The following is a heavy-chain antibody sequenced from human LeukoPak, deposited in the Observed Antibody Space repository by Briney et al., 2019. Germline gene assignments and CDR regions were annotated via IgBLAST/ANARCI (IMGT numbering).Heavy chain of an antibody. CDR1: GGTFSSYA. CDR3: ARDSGDYYGSGSLPWFDP. D-gene: IGHD3-10*01. V-gene: IGHV1-69*01. Sequence: SVKVSCKASGGTFSSYAISWVRQAPGQGLEWMGGIIPIFGTANYAQKFQGRVTITADESTSTAYMELSSLRSEDTAVYYCARDSGDYYGSGSLPWFDPWGQGTLVTVSS. CDR2: IIPIFGTA. J-gene: IGHJ5*02.